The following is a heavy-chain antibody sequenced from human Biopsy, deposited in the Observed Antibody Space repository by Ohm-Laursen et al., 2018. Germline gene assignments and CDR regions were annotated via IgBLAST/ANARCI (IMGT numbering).Heavy chain of an antibody. CDR1: GGSFTGHY. Sequence: SETLSLTCTVSGGSFTGHYWTWIRQPPGKGLEWIGHISHTGYTSYKSSLKSRVTISLDTSRKHFSLRLTSLAAADTAVHYCARGSNEYGGLYFPHWGQGALATVSS. V-gene: IGHV4-59*11. D-gene: IGHD4-23*01. J-gene: IGHJ1*01. CDR2: ISHTGYT. CDR3: ARGSNEYGGLYFPH.